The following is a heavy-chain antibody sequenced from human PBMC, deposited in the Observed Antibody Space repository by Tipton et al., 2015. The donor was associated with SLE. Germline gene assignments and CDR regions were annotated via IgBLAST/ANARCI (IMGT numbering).Heavy chain of an antibody. J-gene: IGHJ4*02. D-gene: IGHD3-10*01. V-gene: IGHV4-59*12. Sequence: TLSLTCTVSGGSISIYYWSWIRQPPGKGLEWIGEINHSGSTNYNPSLESRVTISVDTSKNEFSLKLRSVTAADKARYYCARGVRITKSRGSLDYWCQGTLVTVSS. CDR1: GGSISIYY. CDR2: INHSGST. CDR3: ARGVRITKSRGSLDY.